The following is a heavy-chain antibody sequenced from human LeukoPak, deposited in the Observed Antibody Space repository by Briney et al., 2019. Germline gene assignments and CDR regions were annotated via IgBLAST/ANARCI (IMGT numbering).Heavy chain of an antibody. Sequence: PGGSLRLSCVASEFTFRTYVMAWVRQAPGKGLEWVSTISGSGTRTYYTDSVKGRFTISRDSSKNTLYLQMNTLRVEDTAMYYCASEKYASGWFPFAYWGQGALVTVSS. CDR1: EFTFRTYV. V-gene: IGHV3-23*01. D-gene: IGHD6-19*01. CDR2: ISGSGTRT. J-gene: IGHJ4*02. CDR3: ASEKYASGWFPFAY.